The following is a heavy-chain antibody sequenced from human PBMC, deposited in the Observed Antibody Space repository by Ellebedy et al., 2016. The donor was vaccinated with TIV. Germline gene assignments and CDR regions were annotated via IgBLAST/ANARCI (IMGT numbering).Heavy chain of an antibody. CDR2: IWYYGSNT. CDR3: ARDLPDIVATIRVGYGMDV. V-gene: IGHV3-33*01. J-gene: IGHJ6*02. Sequence: LTCASSGFTFSSYGMHWVRQASGKGLEWVAGIWYYGSNTYYADSVKGRFTISRDNSKNTLYLQMNSLRAEDTAVYYCARDLPDIVATIRVGYGMDVWGQGTTVTVSS. D-gene: IGHD5-12*01. CDR1: GFTFSSYG.